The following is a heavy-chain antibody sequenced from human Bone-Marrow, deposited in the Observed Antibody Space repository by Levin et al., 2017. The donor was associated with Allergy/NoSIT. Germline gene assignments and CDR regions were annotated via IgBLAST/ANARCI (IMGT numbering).Heavy chain of an antibody. CDR1: GFTFSTHS. CDR2: ISKNSAII. Sequence: PGGSLRLSCATSGFTFSTHSVSWVRQAPGKGLEWVSYISKNSAIIYYADSVKGRFTISKDDVKQSLYLQMNSLRAEDTAVYYCARIPESFDWLFVFDYWGQGTLVTVS. J-gene: IGHJ4*02. V-gene: IGHV3-48*01. D-gene: IGHD3-9*01. CDR3: ARIPESFDWLFVFDY.